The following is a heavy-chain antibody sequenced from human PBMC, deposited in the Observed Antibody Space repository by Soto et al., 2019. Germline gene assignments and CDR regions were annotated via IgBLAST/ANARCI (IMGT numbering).Heavy chain of an antibody. CDR3: ARGTSVASAGDY. D-gene: IGHD6-19*01. Sequence: EVQLVESGGGLVQPGGSLRLSCAASGFTVSSKYMSWVRQAPGKGLEWVSVIYTDGSTFYADSVKGRFTISRDNSKNTLYLQINSLRGEDTAVYYCARGTSVASAGDYWGQGTLVTVSS. J-gene: IGHJ4*02. CDR2: IYTDGST. V-gene: IGHV3-66*01. CDR1: GFTVSSKY.